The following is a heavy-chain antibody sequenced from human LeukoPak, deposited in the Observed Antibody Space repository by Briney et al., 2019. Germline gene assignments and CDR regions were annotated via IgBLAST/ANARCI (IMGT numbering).Heavy chain of an antibody. V-gene: IGHV3-23*01. D-gene: IGHD5-12*01. CDR2: ISPSGDIT. CDR3: ARDSGWLRFHY. CDR1: GFTFSNDG. J-gene: IGHJ4*02. Sequence: GGSLRLSCAVYGFTFSNDGMNWVRHAAGKWLEWVSGISPSGDITYYIDSVKGRFTISRDNSKNTFYLQMNSLRAEDTAVYYCARDSGWLRFHYWGQGTLVTVSS.